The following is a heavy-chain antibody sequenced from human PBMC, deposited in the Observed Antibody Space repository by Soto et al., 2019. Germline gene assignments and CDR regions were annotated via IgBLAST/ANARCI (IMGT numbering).Heavy chain of an antibody. CDR3: ATSPQDPHDAHDAFDI. CDR2: IIPIFGTA. V-gene: IGHV1-69*13. Sequence: GASVKVSCKASGYTFTGYYMHWVRQAPGQGLEWMGGIIPIFGTANYAQKFQGRVTITADESTSTAYMELSSLRSEDTAVYYCATSPQDPHDAHDAFDIWGQGTMVTVSS. CDR1: GYTFTGYY. J-gene: IGHJ3*02.